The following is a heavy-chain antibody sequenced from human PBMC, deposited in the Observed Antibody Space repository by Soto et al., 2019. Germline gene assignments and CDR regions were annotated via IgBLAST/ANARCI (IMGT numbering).Heavy chain of an antibody. D-gene: IGHD3-10*01. V-gene: IGHV3-66*01. CDR1: GFTVSNSY. CDR2: TYVAGGT. Sequence: WGSMRLFCAASGFTVSNSYMSWVRQAPGKGVVWLSVTYVAGGTSYADSVKGRCTLSRDKSKNTLMLQMDSLRAEHTAVDYCGRDPHGPETMVRGVNFFDSWGQGALVTVSS. CDR3: GRDPHGPETMVRGVNFFDS. J-gene: IGHJ4*02.